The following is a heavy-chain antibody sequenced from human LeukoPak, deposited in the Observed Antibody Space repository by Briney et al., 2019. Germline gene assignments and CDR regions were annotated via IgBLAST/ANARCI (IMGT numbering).Heavy chain of an antibody. J-gene: IGHJ6*02. CDR2: ISSSSSTI. CDR3: APGAYSSSSDYYYYGMDV. CDR1: GFTFSSYS. V-gene: IGHV3-48*01. D-gene: IGHD6-6*01. Sequence: PGGSLRLSCAASGFTFSSYSMNWVRQAPGKGLEWVSYISSSSSTIYYADSVKGRFTISRDNAKNSLYLQMNSLGAEDTAVYYCAPGAYSSSSDYYYYGMDVWGQGTTVTVSS.